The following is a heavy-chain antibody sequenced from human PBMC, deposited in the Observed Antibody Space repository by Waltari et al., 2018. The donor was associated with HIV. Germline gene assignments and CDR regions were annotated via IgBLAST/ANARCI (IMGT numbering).Heavy chain of an antibody. D-gene: IGHD2-2*01. V-gene: IGHV3-20*01. J-gene: IGHJ5*02. CDR3: CRGADQWFDP. CDR2: IDGSGSST. CDR1: RFTFVDYG. Sequence: EVQLVESGGGVVRPGGSLRLSCAASRFTFVDYGMTWVRQAPGKGLEWVAGIDGSGSSTSYAESVKDRFTISRDNARNSLYLQRNSLRAEDTALYHCCRGADQWFDPWGQGTLVTVSS.